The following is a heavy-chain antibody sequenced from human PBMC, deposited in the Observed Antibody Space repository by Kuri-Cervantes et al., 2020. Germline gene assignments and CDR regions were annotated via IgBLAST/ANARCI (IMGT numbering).Heavy chain of an antibody. J-gene: IGHJ4*02. Sequence: GGSLRLSCAASGFTFSSYGMHWVRQAPGKGLEWVAVISYDGSNKYYADSVKGRFTISRDNSKNTLYLQMNSLRAEDTVVYYCARDHGGIAVAGHLGYWGQGTLVTVSS. CDR3: ARDHGGIAVAGHLGY. V-gene: IGHV3-30*03. CDR1: GFTFSSYG. D-gene: IGHD6-19*01. CDR2: ISYDGSNK.